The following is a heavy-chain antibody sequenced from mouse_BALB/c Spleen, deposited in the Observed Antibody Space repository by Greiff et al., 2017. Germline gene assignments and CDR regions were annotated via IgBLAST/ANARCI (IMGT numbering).Heavy chain of an antibody. Sequence: EVQLQQSGAELVRSGASVKLSCTASGFNIKDYYMHWVKQRPEQGLEWIGWIDPENGDTEYAPKFQGKATMTADTSSNTAYLQLSSLTSEDTAVYYCNAYYYGSSYCFAYWGQGTRVTVSA. CDR2: IDPENGDT. D-gene: IGHD1-1*01. CDR1: GFNIKDYY. CDR3: NAYYYGSSYCFAY. V-gene: IGHV14-4*02. J-gene: IGHJ3*01.